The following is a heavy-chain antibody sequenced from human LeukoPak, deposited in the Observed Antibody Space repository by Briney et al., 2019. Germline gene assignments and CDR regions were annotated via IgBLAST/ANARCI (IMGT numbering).Heavy chain of an antibody. V-gene: IGHV3-30*04. D-gene: IGHD4-17*01. Sequence: PRGSLRLSCAASGFTFSSYAMHWVRQAPGKGLEWVAVISYDGSNKYYADSVKGRFTISRDNSKNTLYLQMNSLRAEDTAVYYCASDGDYDYYWGQGTLVTVSS. J-gene: IGHJ4*02. CDR1: GFTFSSYA. CDR2: ISYDGSNK. CDR3: ASDGDYDYY.